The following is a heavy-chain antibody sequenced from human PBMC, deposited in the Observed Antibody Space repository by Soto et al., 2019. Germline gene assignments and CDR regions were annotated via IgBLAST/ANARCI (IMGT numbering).Heavy chain of an antibody. CDR2: IYPGDSDT. V-gene: IGHV5-51*01. J-gene: IGHJ4*02. CDR1: GYSFTSYW. D-gene: IGHD3-22*01. CDR3: ARAPGDYYDSSGYHPPIDY. Sequence: PGESLKISCKGSGYSFTSYWIGWVRQMPGKGLEWMGIIYPGDSDTRYSPSFQGQVTISADKSISTAYLQWSSLKASDTAMYYCARAPGDYYDSSGYHPPIDYWGQGTLVAVSS.